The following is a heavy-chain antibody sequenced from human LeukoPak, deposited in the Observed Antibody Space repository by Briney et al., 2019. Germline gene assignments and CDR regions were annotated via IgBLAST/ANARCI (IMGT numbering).Heavy chain of an antibody. J-gene: IGHJ6*02. D-gene: IGHD3-22*01. CDR1: GGSISSGGYY. V-gene: IGHV4-31*03. CDR3: AKMGSGYYYYYYGMDV. Sequence: ASETLSLTCTVSGGSISSGGYYWSWIRQHPGKGLEWIGYIYYSGSTYYNPSLKSRVTISVDTSKNQFSLKLSSVTAADTAVYYCAKMGSGYYYYYYGMDVWGQGTTVTVSS. CDR2: IYYSGST.